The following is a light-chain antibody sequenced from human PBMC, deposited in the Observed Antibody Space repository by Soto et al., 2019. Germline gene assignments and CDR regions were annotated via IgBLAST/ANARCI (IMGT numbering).Light chain of an antibody. J-gene: IGKJ4*01. V-gene: IGKV1-27*01. CDR1: QGIRNY. CDR2: SAS. CDR3: QQAKTAPLT. Sequence: DIPMTQSPSSLAASVGDRVTITCRASQGIRNYLVWYQQKPGKPPKPLIFSASTLQSGVPSRFSGSGSGTHFTLTISSLPPEDVATYYCQQAKTAPLTFGGGTRVEL.